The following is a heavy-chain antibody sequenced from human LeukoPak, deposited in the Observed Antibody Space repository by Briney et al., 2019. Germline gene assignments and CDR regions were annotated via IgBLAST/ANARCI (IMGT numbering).Heavy chain of an antibody. Sequence: GASVKVSCKASGHTFTSYYMHWVRQAPGQGLEWMGIINPSGGSTSYAQKLQGRVTMTTDTSTSTAYMELRSLRSDDTAVYYCAIGPADSSGWFRVSVFDYWGQGTLVTVSS. CDR1: GHTFTSYY. J-gene: IGHJ4*02. D-gene: IGHD6-19*01. CDR2: INPSGGST. CDR3: AIGPADSSGWFRVSVFDY. V-gene: IGHV1-46*01.